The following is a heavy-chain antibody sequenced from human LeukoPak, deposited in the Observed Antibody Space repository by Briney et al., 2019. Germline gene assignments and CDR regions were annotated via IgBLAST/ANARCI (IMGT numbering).Heavy chain of an antibody. Sequence: ASVKVSCKASGYTFTGFYMHWVRQAPGQGLEWMGGFNPKSGGTNYAQKFQGRVTMTGDTSISTAYMELSRLRSEDTAVYYCARAALGYCSSTSCPEGWFDPRGQRTLVTVSS. CDR2: FNPKSGGT. J-gene: IGHJ5*02. CDR3: ARAALGYCSSTSCPEGWFDP. CDR1: GYTFTGFY. D-gene: IGHD2-2*01. V-gene: IGHV1-2*02.